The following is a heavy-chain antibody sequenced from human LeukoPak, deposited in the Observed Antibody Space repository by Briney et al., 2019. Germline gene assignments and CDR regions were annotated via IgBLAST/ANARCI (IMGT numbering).Heavy chain of an antibody. D-gene: IGHD3-10*01. CDR2: ISGSGSTT. V-gene: IGHV3-23*01. J-gene: IGHJ4*02. CDR1: ASTFSSDA. Sequence: GGSLRLSCAASASTFSSDAMSLVHQAPGKGLEWVSAISGSGSTTYYEDSVRSRFTISRDNSKNTLYLQMNSQRAEDTAVYDCATSRGQYYYGSVYWGEGTLVTVS. CDR3: ATSRGQYYYGSVY.